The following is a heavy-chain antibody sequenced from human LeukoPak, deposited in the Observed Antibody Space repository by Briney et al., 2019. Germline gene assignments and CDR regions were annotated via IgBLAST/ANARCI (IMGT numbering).Heavy chain of an antibody. CDR2: IYYSGST. D-gene: IGHD3-22*01. V-gene: IGHV4-31*03. CDR1: GGSISSGGYY. CDR3: ARVGDYDSSGYYYPTGMGALDI. J-gene: IGHJ3*02. Sequence: SETLSLTCTVSGGSISSGGYYWSWIRQHPGKGLEWIGYIYYSGSTYYNPSLKSRVTISVDTSKNQFSLKLSSVTAAGTAVYYCARVGDYDSSGYYYPTGMGALDIWGQGTMVTVSS.